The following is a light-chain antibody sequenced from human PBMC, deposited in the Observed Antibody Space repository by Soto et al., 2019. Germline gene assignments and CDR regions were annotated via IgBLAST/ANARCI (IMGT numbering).Light chain of an antibody. CDR3: QQTHSLPLS. CDR2: ATS. CDR1: QGVGGW. Sequence: IQMTQSPSSVSASVGDRVTMTCRASQGVGGWLAWYQQKPGKVPKLLIYATSSLHSGVPSRFSGSGSGTDLTLSISSLQHEDFATYYCQQTHSLPLSFGPGTKVDIK. J-gene: IGKJ3*01. V-gene: IGKV1-12*01.